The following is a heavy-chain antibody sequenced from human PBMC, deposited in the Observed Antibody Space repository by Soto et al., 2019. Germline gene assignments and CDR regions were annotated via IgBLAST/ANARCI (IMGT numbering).Heavy chain of an antibody. CDR3: ARHIIAAAGTARFDP. Sequence: GESLKISCKDSGNSFTSYWIGWVRQMPGKGLEWMGIIYPGDSDTRYSPSFQGQVTISADKSISTAYLQWSSLKASDTAMYYCARHIIAAAGTARFDPWGQGTLVTVSS. CDR2: IYPGDSDT. V-gene: IGHV5-51*01. J-gene: IGHJ5*02. CDR1: GNSFTSYW. D-gene: IGHD6-13*01.